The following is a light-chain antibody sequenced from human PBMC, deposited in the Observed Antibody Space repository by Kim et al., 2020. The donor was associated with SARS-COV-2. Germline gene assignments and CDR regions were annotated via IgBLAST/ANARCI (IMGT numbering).Light chain of an antibody. CDR3: QQHSDWPLT. CDR1: QSVSTS. J-gene: IGKJ4*01. CDR2: DAS. Sequence: EIVLTQSPATLSLSPGERATLSCRASQSVSTSLVWYQQKVGQAPRLLIYDASKRATDIPAKFSGSGSGTDFTLTISSLESEDFAVYYCQQHSDWPLTFGGGTKVDIK. V-gene: IGKV3-11*01.